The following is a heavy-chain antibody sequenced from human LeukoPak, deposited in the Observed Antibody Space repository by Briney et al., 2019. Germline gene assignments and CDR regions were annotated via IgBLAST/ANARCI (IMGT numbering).Heavy chain of an antibody. Sequence: PGGSLRLSCAAFGFPLSSYAMSWFRQAPGKGLEWVGFIRSKAYGGTTEYAASVKGRFTISRDDSKSIAYLQMNSLKTEDTAVYYCTRALDPYSGSYYFGYWGQGTLVTVSS. J-gene: IGHJ4*02. CDR1: GFPLSSYA. CDR2: IRSKAYGGTT. D-gene: IGHD1-26*01. CDR3: TRALDPYSGSYYFGY. V-gene: IGHV3-49*03.